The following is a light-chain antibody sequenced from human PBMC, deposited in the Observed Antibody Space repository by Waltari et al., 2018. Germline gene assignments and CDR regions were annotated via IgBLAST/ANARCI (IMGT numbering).Light chain of an antibody. CDR1: QRVRNN. V-gene: IGKV3-15*01. CDR2: GAS. CDR3: QQYNEWPYT. Sequence: ETVMIQSSATLSVSSGERVTLYCSASQRVRNNVAWYQQTFGQAPRLLIYGASSRATGVPPRFGGSWSGTEFTLTITSLQSEDFAVYYCQQYNEWPYTFGQGTKLEI. J-gene: IGKJ2*01.